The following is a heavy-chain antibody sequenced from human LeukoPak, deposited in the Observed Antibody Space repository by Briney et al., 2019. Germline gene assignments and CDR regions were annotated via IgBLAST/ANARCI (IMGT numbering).Heavy chain of an antibody. J-gene: IGHJ4*02. CDR2: IYYSGST. Sequence: SETLSLTCTVSGGSISSTSYYWGWIRQHPGGGLEWNVSIYYSGSTYYNSSLKSRVTISVDTSKNQFSLKLSSVTAADTAVYYCARTFGYSYGYLDYWGQGTLVTVSS. CDR1: GGSISSTSYY. V-gene: IGHV4-39*01. CDR3: ARTFGYSYGYLDY. D-gene: IGHD5-18*01.